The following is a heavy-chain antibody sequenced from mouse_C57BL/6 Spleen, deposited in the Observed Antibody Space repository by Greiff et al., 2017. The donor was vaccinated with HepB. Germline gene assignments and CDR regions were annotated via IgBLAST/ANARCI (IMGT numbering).Heavy chain of an antibody. CDR1: GYTFTDYY. CDR2: INPNNGGT. J-gene: IGHJ2*01. CDR3: ARRAYGNHQGFFDY. D-gene: IGHD2-1*01. V-gene: IGHV1-26*01. Sequence: VQLQQSGPELVKPGASVKISCKASGYTFTDYYMNWVKQSHGKSLEWIGDINPNNGGTSYNQKFKGKATLTVDKSSSTAYMELRSLTSEDSAVYYCARRAYGNHQGFFDYWGQGTTLTVSS.